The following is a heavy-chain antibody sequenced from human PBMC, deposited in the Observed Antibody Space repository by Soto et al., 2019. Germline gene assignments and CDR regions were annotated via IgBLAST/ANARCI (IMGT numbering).Heavy chain of an antibody. CDR1: GFSFSDYS. CDR3: ARAGPEMDY. CDR2: ISRTGSHL. J-gene: IGHJ4*02. D-gene: IGHD3-10*01. V-gene: IGHV3-21*06. Sequence: PGGSLRLSCAASGFSFSDYSMNWVRQAPGKGLDWVSSISRTGSHLYYGDSVKGRFTISRDNAKNSLYLQMNSLRVEDTAVYYCARAGPEMDYWGQGTLVTVSS.